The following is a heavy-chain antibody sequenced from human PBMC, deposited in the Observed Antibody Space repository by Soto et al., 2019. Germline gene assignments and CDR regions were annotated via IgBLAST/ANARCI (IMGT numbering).Heavy chain of an antibody. CDR1: GYTVPNHW. V-gene: IGHV5-51*01. Sequence: PGESLKISCKVSGYTVPNHWIGWVRQMPGKGLEWMGIIHPGDSDTIYSPSFQGQVTFSVDKSTSTAYLQWSSLKASDTAMYYCARQGSNGAYYYYGMDVWGQGTTVTVSS. J-gene: IGHJ6*02. CDR3: ARQGSNGAYYYYGMDV. D-gene: IGHD2-8*01. CDR2: IHPGDSDT.